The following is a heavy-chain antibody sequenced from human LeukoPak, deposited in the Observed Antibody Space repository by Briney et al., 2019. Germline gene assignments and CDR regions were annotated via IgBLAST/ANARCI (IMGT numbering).Heavy chain of an antibody. D-gene: IGHD2-2*01. CDR1: GFTFSSYS. J-gene: IGHJ4*02. CDR3: AREPYCSSTSCNYFDY. V-gene: IGHV3-21*01. CDR2: ISSSSSYI. Sequence: GGSLRLSCAASGFTFSSYSMNWARQAPGKGLEWVSSISSSSSYIYYADSVKGRFTISRDNAKNSLYLQMNSLRAEDTAVYYCAREPYCSSTSCNYFDYWGQGTLVTVSS.